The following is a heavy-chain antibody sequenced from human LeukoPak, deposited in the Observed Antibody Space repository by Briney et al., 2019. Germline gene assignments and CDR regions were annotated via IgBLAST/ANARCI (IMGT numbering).Heavy chain of an antibody. D-gene: IGHD3-22*01. CDR3: ARGFTGPIGSIVVALRSDY. Sequence: SQTLSLTCTVSGGSISSGGYYWSWLRQHPGKGLEWIGYIYYSGSTYYNPSLKSRVTISVDTSKNQFSLKLSSVTAADTAVYYCARGFTGPIGSIVVALRSDYWGQGTLVTVSS. V-gene: IGHV4-31*03. J-gene: IGHJ4*02. CDR1: GGSISSGGYY. CDR2: IYYSGST.